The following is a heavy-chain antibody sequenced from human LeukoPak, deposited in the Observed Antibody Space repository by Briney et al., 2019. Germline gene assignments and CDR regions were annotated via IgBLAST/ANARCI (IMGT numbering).Heavy chain of an antibody. V-gene: IGHV3-23*01. CDR3: AKDRTLIVVVTIDY. CDR1: GFTFSNYA. CDR2: ISGSGGST. J-gene: IGHJ4*02. Sequence: GGSLRLSCAASGFTFSNYAMSWVRQAPGKGLEWVSGISGSGGSTYYADSVKGRFTISRDNSKNTLYLQMNSLRAEDTAVYYCAKDRTLIVVVTIDYWGQGTLATVSS. D-gene: IGHD3-22*01.